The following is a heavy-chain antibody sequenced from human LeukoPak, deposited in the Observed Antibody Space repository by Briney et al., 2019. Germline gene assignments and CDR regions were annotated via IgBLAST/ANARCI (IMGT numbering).Heavy chain of an antibody. D-gene: IGHD6-19*01. J-gene: IGHJ4*02. CDR1: GFTFTNYA. CDR2: ISYDGTNK. V-gene: IGHV3-30-3*01. Sequence: GGSLRLSCAASGFTFTNYALHWVRQAPGKGLEWVAVISYDGTNKYYADSVGGRFTSSRDSSKKTLYLQMNSLRAEDTAVYYCARAYNSGWYGDFDYWGQGILVTVSS. CDR3: ARAYNSGWYGDFDY.